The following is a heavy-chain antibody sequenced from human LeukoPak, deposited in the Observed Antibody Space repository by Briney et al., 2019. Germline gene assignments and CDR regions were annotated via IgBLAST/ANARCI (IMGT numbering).Heavy chain of an antibody. J-gene: IGHJ4*02. Sequence: GGSLRLSCAASGFTFSSYSMNWVRQTPGKGLEWVSSISSSSSYIYYADSVKGRFTISRDNAKNSLYLQMNSLRAEDTAVYYCARPVGDCSSTSCYSKGPFDYWGQGTLVTVSS. V-gene: IGHV3-21*01. D-gene: IGHD2-2*02. CDR3: ARPVGDCSSTSCYSKGPFDY. CDR2: ISSSSSYI. CDR1: GFTFSSYS.